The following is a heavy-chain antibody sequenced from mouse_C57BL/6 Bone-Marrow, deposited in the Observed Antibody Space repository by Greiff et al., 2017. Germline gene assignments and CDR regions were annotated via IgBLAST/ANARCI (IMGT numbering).Heavy chain of an antibody. CDR2: ISSGSSTI. Sequence: EVQRVESGGGLVKPGGSLKLSCAASGFTFSDYGMHWVRQAPEKGLEWVAYISSGSSTIYYADTVKGRFTISRDNAKNTLFLQMYSLRSEDTAMYYCAKGSSSNYYAMDYWGQGTSVTVSS. CDR3: AKGSSSNYYAMDY. CDR1: GFTFSDYG. V-gene: IGHV5-17*01. J-gene: IGHJ4*01. D-gene: IGHD1-1*01.